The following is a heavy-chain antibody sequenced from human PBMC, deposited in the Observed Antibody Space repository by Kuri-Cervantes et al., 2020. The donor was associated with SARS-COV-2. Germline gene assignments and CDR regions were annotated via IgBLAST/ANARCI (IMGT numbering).Heavy chain of an antibody. CDR1: GYTFTGYY. J-gene: IGHJ4*02. D-gene: IGHD1-26*01. CDR2: INPNSGGT. Sequence: ASVKVSCKASGYTFTGYYMHWVRQAPGQGLEWMGWINPNSGGTNYAQKFQGRVNMTRDTSISTAYMEVSRLRSDDTAVYYCARVLSGSYPADYWGQGTLVTVSS. CDR3: ARVLSGSYPADY. V-gene: IGHV1-2*02.